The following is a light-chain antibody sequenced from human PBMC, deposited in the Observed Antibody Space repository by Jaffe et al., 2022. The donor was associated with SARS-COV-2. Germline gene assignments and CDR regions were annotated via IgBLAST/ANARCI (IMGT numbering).Light chain of an antibody. CDR2: ATS. J-gene: IGKJ2*01. CDR3: QQYGSSPPYT. CDR1: QSIKSKY. Sequence: EIVLTQSPGTLSLSPGERATLSCWASQSIKSKYLAWYQQKPGQAPRLLIYATSNRATGVPDRFSGSGSGTDFTLTISRLEPADVAVYYCQQYGSSPPYTFGQGTKVEIK. V-gene: IGKV3-20*01.